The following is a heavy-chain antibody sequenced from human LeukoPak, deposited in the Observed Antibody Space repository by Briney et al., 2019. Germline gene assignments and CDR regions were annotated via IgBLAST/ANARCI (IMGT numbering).Heavy chain of an antibody. CDR2: ISYYGNNK. J-gene: IGHJ4*02. Sequence: GGPLRLSCAASGFHFSTYAIHWVRQAPGKGLEGGTVISYYGNNKYYADHVKGRFTISRDNSKATVYLKMDSLIVEDTAVYYCARDRFHSKGWYWYSDFWGQGTLVTVSS. CDR1: GFHFSTYA. D-gene: IGHD2-15*01. V-gene: IGHV3-30-3*01. CDR3: ARDRFHSKGWYWYSDF.